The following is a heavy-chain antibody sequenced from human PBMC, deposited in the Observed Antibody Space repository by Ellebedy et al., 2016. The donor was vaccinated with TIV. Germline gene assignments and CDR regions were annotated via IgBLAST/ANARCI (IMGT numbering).Heavy chain of an antibody. CDR1: GFTFSSYW. J-gene: IGHJ6*02. D-gene: IGHD4-17*01. CDR3: AKDVYGDYGYYGLDV. Sequence: GESLKISCAASGFTFSSYWMYWVRQAPGKGLVWVSRMKGDGSSASYADSVKGRFTISSDNAKDSIYLQMNSLRAEDSGVYYCAKDVYGDYGYYGLDVWGQGTTVTVSS. V-gene: IGHV3-74*01. CDR2: MKGDGSSA.